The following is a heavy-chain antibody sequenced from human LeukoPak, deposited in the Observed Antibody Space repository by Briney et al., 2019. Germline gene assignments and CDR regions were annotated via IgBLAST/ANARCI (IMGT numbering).Heavy chain of an antibody. D-gene: IGHD3-10*01. CDR2: INHSGST. J-gene: IGHJ4*02. Sequence: SETLSLTCAVYGGSFSGYYWSWIRQPPGKGLEWIGEINHSGSTNYNPSPKSRVTISVDTSKNQFSLKLSSVTAADTAVYYCARGKYKRFYGSGSYYNANFDYWGQGTLVTVSS. CDR1: GGSFSGYY. V-gene: IGHV4-34*01. CDR3: ARGKYKRFYGSGSYYNANFDY.